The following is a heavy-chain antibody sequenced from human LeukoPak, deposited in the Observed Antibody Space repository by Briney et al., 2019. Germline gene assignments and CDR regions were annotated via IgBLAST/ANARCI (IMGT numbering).Heavy chain of an antibody. D-gene: IGHD5-18*01. V-gene: IGHV1-2*02. CDR2: INPNSGGT. Sequence: ASVKVSCKASGYTFTGYYMHWVRQAPGQGLEWMGWINPNSGGTNYAQKFQGRVTMTRDTSISTAYMELSRLRSDDTAVYYCARVHGMVTHFDYWGQGTLVTVSS. CDR1: GYTFTGYY. J-gene: IGHJ4*02. CDR3: ARVHGMVTHFDY.